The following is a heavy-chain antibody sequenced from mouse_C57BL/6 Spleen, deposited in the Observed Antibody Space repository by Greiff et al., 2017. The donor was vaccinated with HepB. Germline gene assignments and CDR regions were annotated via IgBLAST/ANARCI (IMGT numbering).Heavy chain of an antibody. CDR2: IDPANGNT. Sequence: VQLKQSVAELVRPGASVKLSCTASGFNIKNTYMHWVKQRPEQGLEWIGRIDPANGNTKYAPKFQGKATITADTSSNTAYLQLSSLTSEDTAIYYCARSGAYGSSPGYFDYWGQGTTLTVSS. V-gene: IGHV14-3*01. D-gene: IGHD1-1*01. J-gene: IGHJ2*01. CDR1: GFNIKNTY. CDR3: ARSGAYGSSPGYFDY.